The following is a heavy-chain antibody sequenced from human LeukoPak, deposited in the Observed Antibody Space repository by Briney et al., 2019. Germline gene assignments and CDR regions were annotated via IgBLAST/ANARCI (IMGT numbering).Heavy chain of an antibody. CDR1: GFTFSTYW. V-gene: IGHV3-74*01. CDR3: ARDGVSTVDFDH. CDR2: ITKDGSDT. J-gene: IGHJ4*02. Sequence: GGSLRLSCAASGFTFSTYWMHWVRQAPGKGLVWVSRITKDGSDTVYADSVRGRFTISRDNAKSTLYLQINSLRAEDTAVYYCARDGVSTVDFDHWSQGTLVTVSS. D-gene: IGHD1-14*01.